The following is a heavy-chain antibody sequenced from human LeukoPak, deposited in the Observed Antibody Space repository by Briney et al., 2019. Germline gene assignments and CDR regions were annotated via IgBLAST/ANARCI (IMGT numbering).Heavy chain of an antibody. CDR3: ARGDDIVVVPAAIGY. CDR1: GYTFNGYY. D-gene: IGHD2-2*01. Sequence: ASVKVSCKASGYTFNGYYMHWVRQAPGQGLEWMGWINPNSGGTNYAQKFQGRVTMTRDTSISTAYMELSRLRSDDTAVYYCARGDDIVVVPAAIGYWGQGTLVTVSS. CDR2: INPNSGGT. V-gene: IGHV1-2*02. J-gene: IGHJ4*02.